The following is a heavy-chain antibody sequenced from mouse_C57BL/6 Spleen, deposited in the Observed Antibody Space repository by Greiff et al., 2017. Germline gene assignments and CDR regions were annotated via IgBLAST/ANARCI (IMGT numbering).Heavy chain of an antibody. Sequence: VQLQQSWAELVRPGASVTLSCKASGYTFTDSEMHWVKQTPLHGLVWIGAIDPETGGTAYNQNLKGEAILNADKSSSTAYMELRSLTSEDSAVYYCPRCYGKPNWGQGTTLTVSS. CDR1: GYTFTDSE. V-gene: IGHV1-15*01. J-gene: IGHJ2*01. D-gene: IGHD2-1*01. CDR3: PRCYGKPN. CDR2: IDPETGGT.